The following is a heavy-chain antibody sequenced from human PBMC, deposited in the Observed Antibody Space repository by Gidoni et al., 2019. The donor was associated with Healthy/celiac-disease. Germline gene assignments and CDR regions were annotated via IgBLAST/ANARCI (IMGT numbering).Heavy chain of an antibody. D-gene: IGHD1-26*01. CDR3: ARDRVGSGSYRLGKALGY. Sequence: QVQLVESGGGVVQPGRSLRLSCAASGFTFSSYAMHGVRQAPGKGLEWVAVISYDGSNKYYADSVKGRFTISRDNSKNTLYLQMNSLRAEDTAVYYCARDRVGSGSYRLGKALGYWGQGTLVTVSS. J-gene: IGHJ4*02. CDR2: ISYDGSNK. CDR1: GFTFSSYA. V-gene: IGHV3-30-3*01.